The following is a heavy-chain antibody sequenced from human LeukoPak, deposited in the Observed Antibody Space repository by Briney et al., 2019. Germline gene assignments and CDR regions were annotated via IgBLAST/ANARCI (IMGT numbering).Heavy chain of an antibody. D-gene: IGHD1-26*01. CDR3: ARIISGIYYGDAFDV. CDR2: IKKDGSQK. J-gene: IGHJ3*01. V-gene: IGHV3-7*01. CDR1: GFTFRSYW. Sequence: GGSLRLSCAASGFTFRSYWMTWVRQAPGKGLEWVANIKKDGSQKYYVDSVQGRFTISRDNAKNSLYLHMDSLRAEDRAVYYCARIISGIYYGDAFDVWGQGTIVTVSS.